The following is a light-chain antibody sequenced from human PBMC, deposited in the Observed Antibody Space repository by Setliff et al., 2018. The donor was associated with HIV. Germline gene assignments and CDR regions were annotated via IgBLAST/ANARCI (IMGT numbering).Light chain of an antibody. CDR1: SNDVGGYNY. J-gene: IGLJ1*01. Sequence: QSALTQPASVSGSPGQSITISCTGSSNDVGGYNYVSWYQQRPGKAPKLMISEVSNRPSGVSNRFSASKSGNTASLTISGLQAEDEADYYCSAYAGVGTVFGTGTKVTVL. V-gene: IGLV2-14*01. CDR3: SAYAGVGTV. CDR2: EVS.